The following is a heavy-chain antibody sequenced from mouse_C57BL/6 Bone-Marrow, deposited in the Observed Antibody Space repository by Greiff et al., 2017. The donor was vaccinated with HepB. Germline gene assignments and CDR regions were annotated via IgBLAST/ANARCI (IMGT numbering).Heavy chain of an antibody. J-gene: IGHJ1*03. D-gene: IGHD1-1*01. CDR2: ISYSGST. V-gene: IGHV3-8*01. Sequence: EVQGVESGPGLAKPSQTLSLTCSVTGYSITSDYWNWIRKFPGNKLEYMGYISYSGSTYYNPSLKSRISITRDTSKNQYYLQLNSVTTEDTATYYWARTPYYYGFFFDVWGTGTTVTVSS. CDR1: GYSITSDY. CDR3: ARTPYYYGFFFDV.